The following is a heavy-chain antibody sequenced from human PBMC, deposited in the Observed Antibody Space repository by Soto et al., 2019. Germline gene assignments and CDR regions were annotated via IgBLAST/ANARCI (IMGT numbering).Heavy chain of an antibody. J-gene: IGHJ6*02. CDR3: AKGVAVAGTGYYYGMDV. D-gene: IGHD6-19*01. V-gene: IGHV3-23*01. CDR1: GFTFSSRA. Sequence: GGSLRLSCAASGFTFSSRAMSWVRQAPGKGLEWVSAISGSGVSTYYADSVKGRFTISRDNSQNSLYLQMNSLRAEDTAVYYCAKGVAVAGTGYYYGMDVWGQGTTVTVSS. CDR2: ISGSGVST.